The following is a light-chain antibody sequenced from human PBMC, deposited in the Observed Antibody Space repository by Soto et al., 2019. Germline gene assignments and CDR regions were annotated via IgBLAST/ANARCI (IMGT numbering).Light chain of an antibody. CDR1: QSISSY. CDR2: TAS. CDR3: QQSFSTPIT. V-gene: IGKV1-39*01. J-gene: IGKJ5*01. Sequence: DIQMTESTSSLSASLGDSVTITSRLIQSISSYLNWYLQKPGKAPKLLIYTASSLQSGVPSRFSGSESGTDFTLIISSLQHEDFATYYCQQSFSTPITFGQGTRMEIK.